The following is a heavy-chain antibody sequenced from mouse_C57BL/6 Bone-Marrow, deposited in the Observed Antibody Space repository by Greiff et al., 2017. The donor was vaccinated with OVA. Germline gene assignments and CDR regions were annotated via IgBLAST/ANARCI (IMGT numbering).Heavy chain of an antibody. CDR2: IYPGVGDT. J-gene: IGHJ3*01. V-gene: IGHV1-82*01. CDR1: GYAFSSSW. D-gene: IGHD2-12*01. Sequence: VQLQQSGPELVKPGASVKISCKASGYAFSSSWMNWVKQRPGKGLEWIGRIYPGVGDTNYNGKFKGKATLTADKSSSTAYMQLSSLTSEDSAVYFCARSDYKRFAYWGQGTLVTVSA. CDR3: ARSDYKRFAY.